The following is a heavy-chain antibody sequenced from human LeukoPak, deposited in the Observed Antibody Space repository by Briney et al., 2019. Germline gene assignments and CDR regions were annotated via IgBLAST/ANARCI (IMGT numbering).Heavy chain of an antibody. Sequence: SETLSLTCTVSGGSISSSSYYWGWIRQPPGKGLEWIGSIYYSGSTYYNPSLKSRVTISVDTSKNQFSLKLSSVTAADTAVYYCARGQKGWLRVFDPWGQGTLVTVSS. CDR2: IYYSGST. CDR3: ARGQKGWLRVFDP. D-gene: IGHD5-24*01. J-gene: IGHJ5*02. CDR1: GGSISSSSYY. V-gene: IGHV4-39*07.